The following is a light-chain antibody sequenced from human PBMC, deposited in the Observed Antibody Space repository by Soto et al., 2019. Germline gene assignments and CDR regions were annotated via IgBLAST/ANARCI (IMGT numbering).Light chain of an antibody. J-gene: IGKJ4*02. CDR1: QGISTS. CDR2: AAS. V-gene: IGKV1-12*01. Sequence: IQPTKSPSCVSVPGGARVTLTSQARQGISTSLGWSQQKPGKAPPLLIYAASSWQSGVTSRFSGTGSGTEFTLTISSLQPEDLATDYCQQTNSFPLTVGGGT. CDR3: QQTNSFPLT.